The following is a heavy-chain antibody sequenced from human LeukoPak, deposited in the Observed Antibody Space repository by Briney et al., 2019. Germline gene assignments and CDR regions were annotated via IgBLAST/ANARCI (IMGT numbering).Heavy chain of an antibody. J-gene: IGHJ3*02. Sequence: GGSLRLSCAASGFTFSNYGMSWVRQTPGKGLEWVSAISGSGGSTYYAYSVKGRFAISRDNSKNTLYLQMNSLRAEDTAVYYCAKARSGGSWTFDIWGQGTMVIVSS. CDR3: AKARSGGSWTFDI. CDR2: ISGSGGST. CDR1: GFTFSNYG. D-gene: IGHD1-26*01. V-gene: IGHV3-23*01.